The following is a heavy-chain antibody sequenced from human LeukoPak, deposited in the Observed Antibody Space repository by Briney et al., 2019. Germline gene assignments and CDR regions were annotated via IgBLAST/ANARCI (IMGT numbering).Heavy chain of an antibody. J-gene: IGHJ4*02. CDR1: GFTFSSYA. CDR2: ISGSDSRT. V-gene: IGHV3-23*01. Sequence: GASLSLSCAASGFTFSSYAMSWVRQAPGKGLEWVSSISGSDSRTYHADSVKGRFTISRDNSKNTLYLQMNSLRAEDTAVYYCAKDDYGNYITSFDYWGQGTLVTVSS. CDR3: AKDDYGNYITSFDY. D-gene: IGHD4-11*01.